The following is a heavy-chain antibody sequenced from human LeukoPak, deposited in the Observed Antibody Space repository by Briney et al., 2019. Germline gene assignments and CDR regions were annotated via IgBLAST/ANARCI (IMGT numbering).Heavy chain of an antibody. CDR3: VKLDWGYYYGT. V-gene: IGHV3-64D*09. CDR2: VSSSGGST. CDR1: GFTFSSYA. J-gene: IGHJ5*02. D-gene: IGHD3-10*01. Sequence: GGSLRLSCSASGFTFSSYAMHWVRQAPGKGLEYVSAVSSSGGSTYYADSVKGRFNISRDNSKNTLYLQMSSLRVEDTAVYYCVKLDWGYYYGTWGQGILVTVSS.